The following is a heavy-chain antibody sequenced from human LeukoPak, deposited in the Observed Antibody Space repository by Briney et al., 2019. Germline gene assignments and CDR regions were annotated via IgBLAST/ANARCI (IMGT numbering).Heavy chain of an antibody. CDR3: ARETAGGNYYFDY. J-gene: IGHJ4*02. CDR1: GFTFSNYA. CDR2: VSHDGSNK. V-gene: IGHV3-30-3*01. D-gene: IGHD6-13*01. Sequence: GGSLRLSCAASGFTFSNYAMHWVRQAPGKGLEWVAVVSHDGSNKYHADSVEGRFTISRDNSKNTLYLQMNSLRPEDTAVYYCARETAGGNYYFDYWGQGTLVTVSS.